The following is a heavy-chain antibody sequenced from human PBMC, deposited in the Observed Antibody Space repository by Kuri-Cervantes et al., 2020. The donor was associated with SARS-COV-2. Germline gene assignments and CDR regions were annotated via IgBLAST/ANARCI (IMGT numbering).Heavy chain of an antibody. V-gene: IGHV1-2*02. Sequence: ASVKVSCKAGRYTFTNYYIHWVRQAPGQGLEWMGWINPNSGGTNYAQKFQGRVTMTRDTSISTAYMELSRLRSDDTAVYYCAGKISITILVRVWQYFDYWGQGTLVTVSS. CDR1: RYTFTNYY. D-gene: IGHD3-3*01. CDR3: AGKISITILVRVWQYFDY. CDR2: INPNSGGT. J-gene: IGHJ4*02.